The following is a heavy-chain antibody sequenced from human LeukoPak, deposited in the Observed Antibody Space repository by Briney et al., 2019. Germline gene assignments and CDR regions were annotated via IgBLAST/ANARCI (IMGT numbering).Heavy chain of an antibody. CDR3: ANLYDFWSGFPQDAFDI. J-gene: IGHJ3*02. Sequence: GGSLRLSCAASGFTFSTYSMSWVRQAPGKGLEWVSAISGSGGSTYYADSVKGRFTISRDNSKNTLYLQMNSLRAEDTAVYYCANLYDFWSGFPQDAFDIWGQGTMVTVSS. D-gene: IGHD3-3*01. V-gene: IGHV3-23*01. CDR2: ISGSGGST. CDR1: GFTFSTYS.